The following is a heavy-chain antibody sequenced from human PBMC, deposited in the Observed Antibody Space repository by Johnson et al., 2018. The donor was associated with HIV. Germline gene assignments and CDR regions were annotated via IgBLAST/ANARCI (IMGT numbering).Heavy chain of an antibody. CDR1: GFTVSSNY. V-gene: IGHV3-53*01. D-gene: IGHD2-2*01. CDR3: ARDRGVVVLHGAFDI. J-gene: IGHJ3*02. CDR2: IYSGGST. Sequence: VQLVESGGGLIQPGGSLRLSCAASGFTVSSNYMSWVRQAPGKGLEWVSVIYSGGSTYYADSVTGRFTISRDNSKHTLYLQMTSLRAEDTAVYYCARDRGVVVLHGAFDIWGQGTMVTVSS.